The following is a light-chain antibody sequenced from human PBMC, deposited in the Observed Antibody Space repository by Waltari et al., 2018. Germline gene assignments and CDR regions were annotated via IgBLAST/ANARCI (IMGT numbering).Light chain of an antibody. Sequence: DIQMTQSPSTLSASVGDSVTITCRASQSFSNWLAWYQQKPGKAPKLLIYKTSTLESGVPSRSSGSGSGTEFTLTISSLQPDDFASYYCQQYDSNPLTFGGGTKVEV. CDR3: QQYDSNPLT. V-gene: IGKV1-5*03. CDR1: QSFSNW. CDR2: KTS. J-gene: IGKJ4*01.